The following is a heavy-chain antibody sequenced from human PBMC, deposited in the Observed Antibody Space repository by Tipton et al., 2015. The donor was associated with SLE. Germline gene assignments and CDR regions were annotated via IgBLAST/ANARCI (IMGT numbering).Heavy chain of an antibody. Sequence: TLSLTCTVSGDSIGTYYWNWIRQSPGKGLEWIGNVYYVGSTNYNPSLKGRVTISVATSKNQFSLKLRSVTAADTAVYYCARRGYNYWYFDLWGRGALVTVSS. CDR3: ARRGYNYWYFDL. CDR2: VYYVGST. CDR1: GDSIGTYY. D-gene: IGHD5-24*01. J-gene: IGHJ2*01. V-gene: IGHV4-59*07.